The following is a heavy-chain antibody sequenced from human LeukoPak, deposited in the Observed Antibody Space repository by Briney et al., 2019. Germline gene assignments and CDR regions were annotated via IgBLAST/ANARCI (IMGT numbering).Heavy chain of an antibody. Sequence: SETLSLTCSVSGVSISSYYWSWIRQPPGKRLEWIGYVYYSGTTKYNPSLESRVTTSIDTSKNQFSLRLTSVTAAGTAVYYCARHGGYDYHFENWGRGTLVPVSS. CDR3: ARHGGYDYHFEN. V-gene: IGHV4-59*08. D-gene: IGHD5-12*01. CDR1: GVSISSYY. CDR2: VYYSGTT. J-gene: IGHJ4*02.